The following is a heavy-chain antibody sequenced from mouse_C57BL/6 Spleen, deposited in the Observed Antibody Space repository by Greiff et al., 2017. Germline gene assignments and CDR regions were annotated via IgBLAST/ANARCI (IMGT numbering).Heavy chain of an antibody. J-gene: IGHJ4*01. Sequence: LQLKQPGAELVRPGSSVKLSCKASGYTFTSYWMDWVKQRPGQGLEWIGNIYPSDSETHYNQKFKDKATLTVDKSSSTAYMQLSSLTSEDSAVYYCARNGPGYYYAMDYWGQGTSVTVSS. D-gene: IGHD1-2*01. CDR1: GYTFTSYW. V-gene: IGHV1-61*01. CDR3: ARNGPGYYYAMDY. CDR2: IYPSDSET.